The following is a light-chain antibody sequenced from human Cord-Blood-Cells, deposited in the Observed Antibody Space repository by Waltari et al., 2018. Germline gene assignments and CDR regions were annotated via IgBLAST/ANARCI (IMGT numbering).Light chain of an antibody. CDR2: LGS. CDR3: MQALQTPWT. J-gene: IGKJ1*01. CDR1: QSLLHSNGYNY. Sequence: DIVMTQSPLSLPVTPGEPASISCRSSQSLLHSNGYNYLDWYLQKPEQSPQLLIYLGSNRAAGVPDRFSRSGSGTDFTLKISRVEVEDVGVYYCMQALQTPWTFGQGTKVEIK. V-gene: IGKV2-28*01.